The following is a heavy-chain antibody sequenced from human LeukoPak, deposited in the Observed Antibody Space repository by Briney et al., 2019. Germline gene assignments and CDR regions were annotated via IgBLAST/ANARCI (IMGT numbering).Heavy chain of an antibody. V-gene: IGHV3-74*01. J-gene: IGHJ4*02. CDR3: IRVPY. CDR2: ISSDGSNT. Sequence: PGGSLRLSCAVSGFTFNKYYMHWVRQAPGKGLAWVSRISSDGSNTNYADSVKGRFTISRDNAKNTLYLQMNSLRAEDTADYYCIRVPYWGQGALVTVSS. CDR1: GFTFNKYY.